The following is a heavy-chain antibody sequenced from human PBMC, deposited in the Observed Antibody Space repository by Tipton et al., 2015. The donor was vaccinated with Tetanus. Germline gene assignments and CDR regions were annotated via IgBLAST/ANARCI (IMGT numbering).Heavy chain of an antibody. D-gene: IGHD1-26*01. J-gene: IGHJ6*02. CDR3: ARDFRERSGTYYSYYYTMDV. Sequence: TLSLTCTVSGGSLSTFYWNWIRQPAGKGLEWIGRVYSSGNTNYHPSLKSRLPMSIDASKNQFSLELTSVTAADTAVYYCARDFRERSGTYYSYYYTMDVWGQGTTVSVPS. CDR1: GGSLSTFY. V-gene: IGHV4-4*07. CDR2: VYSSGNT.